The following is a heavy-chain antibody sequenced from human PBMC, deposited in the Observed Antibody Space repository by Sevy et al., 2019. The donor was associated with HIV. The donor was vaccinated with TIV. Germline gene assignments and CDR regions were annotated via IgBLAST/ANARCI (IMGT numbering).Heavy chain of an antibody. V-gene: IGHV3-53*01. CDR1: GFTVNTNY. J-gene: IGHJ4*02. Sequence: GGSLRLSCTASGFTVNTNYMSWVRQAPEKGLEWASVIYSGGSTYYADPGKGRLTISRDNSKNTVYLQMNSLRAEDTAVYYCARFSGGSKGTAFDYWGQGTLVTVSS. CDR3: ARFSGGSKGTAFDY. D-gene: IGHD2-15*01. CDR2: IYSGGST.